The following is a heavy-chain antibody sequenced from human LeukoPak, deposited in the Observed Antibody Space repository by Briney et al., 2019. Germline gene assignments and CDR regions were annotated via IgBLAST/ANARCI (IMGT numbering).Heavy chain of an antibody. CDR3: ARVDAVAGYYYGMDV. CDR2: IYYSGAT. Sequence: SETLSLTCTVSGGSISSTSYYWGWIRKAPGKGLEWLASIYYSGATYYNPSLKSRLTVSGDTSKNQFSLKLSSVTAADTAVYYCARVDAVAGYYYGMDVWGQGTTVTVSS. V-gene: IGHV4-39*07. J-gene: IGHJ6*02. CDR1: GGSISSTSYY. D-gene: IGHD6-19*01.